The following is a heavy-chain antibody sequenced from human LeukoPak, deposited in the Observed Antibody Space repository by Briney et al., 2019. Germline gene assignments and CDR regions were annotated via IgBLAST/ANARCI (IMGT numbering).Heavy chain of an antibody. D-gene: IGHD2-2*01. CDR2: INPNSGGT. V-gene: IGHV1-2*02. CDR1: GYTFTGYY. CDR3: ARGLTGDIVVVPAAGEDWFDP. J-gene: IGHJ5*02. Sequence: ASVKVSCKASGYTFTGYYMHWVRQAPGQGLEWMGWINPNSGGTNYAQKFQGRVTMTRDTSISTAYMELSRLRSDDTAVYYCARGLTGDIVVVPAAGEDWFDPWGQGTLVTVSS.